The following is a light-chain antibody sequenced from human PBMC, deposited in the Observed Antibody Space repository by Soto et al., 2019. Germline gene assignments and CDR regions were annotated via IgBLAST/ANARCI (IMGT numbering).Light chain of an antibody. J-gene: IGLJ2*01. CDR3: SSFAGTNHCVV. CDR1: TNDVGGYNY. V-gene: IGLV2-8*01. Sequence: QSALTQPPSASGSLGQSVTISCSGITNDVGGYNYVSWFQQHPGKAPKLIIYDVTKRPSGVPDRFSGSRSGNTASLTVSGLQGEDEADYYCSSFAGTNHCVVFGLGTQLIVL. CDR2: DVT.